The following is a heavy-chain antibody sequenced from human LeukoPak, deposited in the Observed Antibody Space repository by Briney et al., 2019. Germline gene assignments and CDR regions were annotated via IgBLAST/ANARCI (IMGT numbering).Heavy chain of an antibody. CDR2: ISGSGGST. CDR1: GFTFSSYA. D-gene: IGHD6-13*01. J-gene: IGHJ4*02. Sequence: GGSLRLSCAASGFTFSSYAMSWVRHAPGKGLELVSSISGSGGSTYYADSVKGRFTISRDNSKNTLYLQMNSLRAEDTAVYYCAKAGALIAAAGKYYWGQGTLVTVSS. CDR3: AKAGALIAAAGKYY. V-gene: IGHV3-23*01.